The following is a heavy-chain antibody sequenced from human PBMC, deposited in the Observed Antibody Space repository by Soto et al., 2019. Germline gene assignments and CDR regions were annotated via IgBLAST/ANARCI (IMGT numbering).Heavy chain of an antibody. D-gene: IGHD5-12*01. CDR1: GGSISSGGYY. CDR2: IYYSGST. J-gene: IGHJ4*02. CDR3: AREDSGYDYVRHFDY. V-gene: IGHV4-31*03. Sequence: LSLTCTVSGGSISSGGYYWSWIRQHPGKGLEWIGYIYYSGSTYYNPSLKSRVTISVDTSKNQFSLKLSSVTAADTAVYYCAREDSGYDYVRHFDYWGQGTLVTVSS.